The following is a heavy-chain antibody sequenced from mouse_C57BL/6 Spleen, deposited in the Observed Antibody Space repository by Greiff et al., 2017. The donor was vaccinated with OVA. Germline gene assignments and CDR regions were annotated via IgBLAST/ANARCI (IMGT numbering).Heavy chain of an antibody. CDR2: IYPGDVDT. D-gene: IGHD1-1*01. V-gene: IGHV1-82*01. Sequence: VQVVESGPELVKPGASVKISCKASGYAFSSSWMNWVKQRPGKGLEWIGRIYPGDVDTNYNGKFKGKATLTADKSSSTASMQLSSLTSEDSSVYFCANYYGSSDEYYFDYWGQGTTLTVSS. CDR3: ANYYGSSDEYYFDY. CDR1: GYAFSSSW. J-gene: IGHJ2*01.